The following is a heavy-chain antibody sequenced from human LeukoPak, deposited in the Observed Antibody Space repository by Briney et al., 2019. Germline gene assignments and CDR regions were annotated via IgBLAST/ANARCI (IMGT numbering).Heavy chain of an antibody. CDR3: ARIEAGMATITGAFDI. V-gene: IGHV1-69*05. D-gene: IGHD5-24*01. CDR2: IIPIFGTA. Sequence: SVKVSCKASGGTFSSYAISWVRQAPGQGLEWMGGIIPIFGTANYAQKFQGRVTITTDESTSTAYMELSSLRSEDTAVYYCARIEAGMATITGAFDIWGQGTMVTVSS. CDR1: GGTFSSYA. J-gene: IGHJ3*02.